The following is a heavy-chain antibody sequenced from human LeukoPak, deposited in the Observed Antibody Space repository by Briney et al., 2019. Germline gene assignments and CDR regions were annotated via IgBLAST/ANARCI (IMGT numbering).Heavy chain of an antibody. CDR3: ARLSGSYNEGR. CDR2: INNDGSRT. Sequence: PGGSLRLSCAASGFNFSNYWMFWLRQAPGKGLMWVSHINNDGSRTNYADSVRGRFTVARDNAKNTLYLQMDSLRADDTAVYYCARLSGSYNEGRWGQGTLVTVSS. J-gene: IGHJ4*02. D-gene: IGHD1-26*01. V-gene: IGHV3-74*01. CDR1: GFNFSNYW.